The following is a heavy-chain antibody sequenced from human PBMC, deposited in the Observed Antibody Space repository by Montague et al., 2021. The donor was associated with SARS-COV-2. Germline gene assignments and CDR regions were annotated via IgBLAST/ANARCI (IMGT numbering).Heavy chain of an antibody. Sequence: SLRLSCAASGFTFSSYAMHWVRQAPGKGLEWVAVISYDGSNKYYXDSVKGRFTISRDNSKNTLYLQMNSLRAEDTAVYYCARDNYDYVWGSYRHIYWGQGTLVTVSS. D-gene: IGHD3-16*02. J-gene: IGHJ4*02. CDR3: ARDNYDYVWGSYRHIY. V-gene: IGHV3-30*04. CDR2: ISYDGSNK. CDR1: GFTFSSYA.